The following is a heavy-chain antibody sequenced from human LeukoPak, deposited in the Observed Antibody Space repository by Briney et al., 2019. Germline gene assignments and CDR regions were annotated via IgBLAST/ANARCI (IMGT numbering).Heavy chain of an antibody. J-gene: IGHJ4*02. V-gene: IGHV3-21*01. Sequence: GGSLRLSCAASGFTFNTFNVNWVRQAPGKGLEWVSSITSGGDYIYYADSVKGRFTTSRDNAKNSLSLQLNSLRVEDTAVYYRARGHYDVLAASYKWTPDYWGQGTLVTVSS. CDR1: GFTFNTFN. CDR3: ARGHYDVLAASYKWTPDY. CDR2: ITSGGDYI. D-gene: IGHD3-9*01.